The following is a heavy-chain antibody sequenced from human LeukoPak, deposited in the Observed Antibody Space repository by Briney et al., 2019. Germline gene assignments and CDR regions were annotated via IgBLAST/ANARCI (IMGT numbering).Heavy chain of an antibody. CDR3: AINYGDSGYYFDY. V-gene: IGHV4-39*02. Sequence: SETLSLTCTVSGRSISSSSYYWGWICQPPGKGLERIGGIYYSGSTYYTPSLKSRITISVNTTKNHISLMLIYVTAADAAVYYCAINYGDSGYYFDYWGQGTLVTVSS. CDR2: IYYSGST. D-gene: IGHD4-17*01. J-gene: IGHJ4*02. CDR1: GRSISSSSYY.